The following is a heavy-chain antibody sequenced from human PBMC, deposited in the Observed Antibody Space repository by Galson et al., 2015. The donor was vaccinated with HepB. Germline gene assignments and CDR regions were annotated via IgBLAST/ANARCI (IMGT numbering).Heavy chain of an antibody. CDR2: IRYDGSNK. D-gene: IGHD6-19*01. V-gene: IGHV3-30*02. Sequence: SLRLSCAASGFTFSSYGMHWVRQAPGKGLEWVAFIRYDGSNKYYADSVKGRFTISRDNSKNTLYLQMNSLRAEDTAVYYCAKSGQWLVPNIQLPDRGQVDYWGQGTLVTVSS. CDR1: GFTFSSYG. CDR3: AKSGQWLVPNIQLPDRGQVDY. J-gene: IGHJ4*02.